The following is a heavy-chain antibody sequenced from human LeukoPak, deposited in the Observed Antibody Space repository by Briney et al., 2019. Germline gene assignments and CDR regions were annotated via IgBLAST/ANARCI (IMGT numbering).Heavy chain of an antibody. V-gene: IGHV1-2*02. Sequence: ASVKVSCKASGYTFTCYYMHWVRQAPGQGLEWMGWINPNSGGTNYAQKFQGRVTMTRDTSISTAYMELSRLRSDDTAVYYCARDCRLDVRLDNFDYWGQGTLVTVSS. CDR3: ARDCRLDVRLDNFDY. CDR1: GYTFTCYY. J-gene: IGHJ4*02. CDR2: INPNSGGT. D-gene: IGHD1-1*01.